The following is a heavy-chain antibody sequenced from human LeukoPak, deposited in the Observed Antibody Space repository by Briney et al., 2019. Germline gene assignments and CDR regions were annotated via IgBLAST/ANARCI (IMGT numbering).Heavy chain of an antibody. CDR3: ARDAAYCSSTSCFAAWFDP. Sequence: GGSLRLSCAASGFTVSSNYMSWVRQAPGKGLEWVSVIYSGGSTYYADSVKGRFIISRDSSKSTLYLQMNSLRAEDTAVYYCARDAAYCSSTSCFAAWFDPWGQGTLVTVSS. V-gene: IGHV3-66*02. J-gene: IGHJ5*02. CDR1: GFTVSSNY. D-gene: IGHD2-2*01. CDR2: IYSGGST.